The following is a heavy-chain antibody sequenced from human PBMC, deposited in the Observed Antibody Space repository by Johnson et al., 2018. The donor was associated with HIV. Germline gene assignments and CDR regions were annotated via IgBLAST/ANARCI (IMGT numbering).Heavy chain of an antibody. CDR3: ARDRLLYSGSSVDTFEI. CDR1: GFTFSSYA. D-gene: IGHD1-26*01. Sequence: VQLVESGGGVVQPGRSLRLSCAASGFTFSSYAMHWVRQAPAKGLEWVAVISYDGSDKYYADSVKGRFTVSRDSSKNTLYLQMNSLRAEDTAMYYCARDRLLYSGSSVDTFEIWGQGTMVTVSS. J-gene: IGHJ3*02. V-gene: IGHV3-30*04. CDR2: ISYDGSDK.